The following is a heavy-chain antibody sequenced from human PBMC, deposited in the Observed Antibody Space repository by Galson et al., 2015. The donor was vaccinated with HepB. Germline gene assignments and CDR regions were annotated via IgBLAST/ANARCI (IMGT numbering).Heavy chain of an antibody. D-gene: IGHD5-18*01. CDR3: VRVYSYDYGFDY. Sequence: SCKASGYTFTGHYIHWVRQAPGQGLEWVGWVNPNSGGTNYAQKFQGRVTVTSDTSVNTAYMELSRLRSDDTAVYYCVRVYSYDYGFDYWGQGTLVTVSS. CDR2: VNPNSGGT. J-gene: IGHJ4*02. V-gene: IGHV1-2*02. CDR1: GYTFTGHY.